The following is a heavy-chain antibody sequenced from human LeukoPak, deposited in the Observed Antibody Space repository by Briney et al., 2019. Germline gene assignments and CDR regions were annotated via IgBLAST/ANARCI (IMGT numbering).Heavy chain of an antibody. CDR2: ISWNSGSI. V-gene: IGHV3-9*01. CDR1: GFTFDDYA. J-gene: IGHJ4*02. CDR3: AKDIGGELYGDYVFDY. Sequence: PGGSLRLSCAASGFTFDDYAMHWVRQAPGKGLEWVSGISWNSGSIGYADSVKGRFTISRDNAKNSLYLQMNSLRAEDTALYYCAKDIGGELYGDYVFDYWGQGTLVTVSS. D-gene: IGHD4-17*01.